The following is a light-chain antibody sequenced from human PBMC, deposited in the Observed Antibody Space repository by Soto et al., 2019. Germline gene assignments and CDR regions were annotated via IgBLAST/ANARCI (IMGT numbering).Light chain of an antibody. V-gene: IGKV3-20*01. CDR1: QSVSSSY. Sequence: PGERATLSCRASQSVSSSYLAWYQQKPGQAPSLLIYAASTRATGIPDKFSGSGSGTDFTLTISRLEPEDYAVYYCQQYGTSRPFTFGQGTKLEIK. J-gene: IGKJ2*01. CDR2: AAS. CDR3: QQYGTSRPFT.